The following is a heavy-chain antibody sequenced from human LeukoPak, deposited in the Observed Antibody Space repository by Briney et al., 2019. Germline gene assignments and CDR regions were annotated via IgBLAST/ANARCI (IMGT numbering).Heavy chain of an antibody. CDR2: ISAYNGNT. J-gene: IGHJ4*02. Sequence: ASVKVSCKASGYTFTSYGISWVRQAPGQGLEWMGWISAYNGNTNYAQKFQDRVTMTTDTSTSTVYMELRSLRSDDTAVYYCARDSCSGGNCLLDQWGQGTLVTVSS. D-gene: IGHD2-15*01. CDR1: GYTFTSYG. CDR3: ARDSCSGGNCLLDQ. V-gene: IGHV1-18*01.